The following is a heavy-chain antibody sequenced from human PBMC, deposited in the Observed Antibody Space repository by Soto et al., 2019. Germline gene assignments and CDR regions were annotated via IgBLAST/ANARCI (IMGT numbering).Heavy chain of an antibody. D-gene: IGHD3-10*01. J-gene: IGHJ6*02. Sequence: VKVSCKASGGTFSSYAISWVRQAPGQGLEWMGGIIPIFGTANYAQKFQGRVTITADESTSTAYMELSSLRSEDTAVYYCARDRFKGGYYYGMDVWGQGTTVTVSS. V-gene: IGHV1-69*01. CDR1: GGTFSSYA. CDR3: ARDRFKGGYYYGMDV. CDR2: IIPIFGTA.